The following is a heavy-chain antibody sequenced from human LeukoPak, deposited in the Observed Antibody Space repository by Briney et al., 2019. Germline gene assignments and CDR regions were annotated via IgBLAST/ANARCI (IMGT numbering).Heavy chain of an antibody. CDR1: GGSISSYY. CDR2: IYYSGST. Sequence: PETLSLTCTVSGGSISSYYWSWIRQPPGKGLEWIGYIYYSGSTNYNPSLKSRVTISVDTSKNQFSLKLSSVTAADTAVYYCAREGFYGDTGAFDIWGQGTMVTVSS. D-gene: IGHD4-17*01. J-gene: IGHJ3*02. V-gene: IGHV4-59*01. CDR3: AREGFYGDTGAFDI.